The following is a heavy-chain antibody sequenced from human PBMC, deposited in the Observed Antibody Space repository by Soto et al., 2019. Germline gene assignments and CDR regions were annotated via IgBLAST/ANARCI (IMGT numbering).Heavy chain of an antibody. J-gene: IGHJ5*02. CDR3: AKRTPGLPWGGPDP. CDR1: GYIFSDYG. CDR2: ISGYSGNA. D-gene: IGHD3-16*01. Sequence: QVQVMQSGAEVKKPGDSVKVSCKTSGYIFSDYGINWVRQAPGQGLEWMGWISGYSGNANLAQKFQGRVTMTTDKSRLTAYREWRGLRWGDTALYYWAKRTPGLPWGGPDPGGQGTLVTLS. V-gene: IGHV1-18*04.